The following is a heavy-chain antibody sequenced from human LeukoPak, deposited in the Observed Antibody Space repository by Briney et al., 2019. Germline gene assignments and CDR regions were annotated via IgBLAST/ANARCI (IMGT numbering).Heavy chain of an antibody. CDR3: GSTVREGEDQ. D-gene: IGHD3-10*01. J-gene: IGHJ4*02. V-gene: IGHV3-21*04. CDR2: ITSSSAYI. CDR1: GFIFSNYA. Sequence: GGSLRLSCAASGFIFSNYAMNWVRQAPGQGLEWGSSITSSSAYIYYADSVKGRFTISRDNAKNSLHLQMNSLTAEDTAVYYCGSTVREGEDQWGQGTLVTVSS.